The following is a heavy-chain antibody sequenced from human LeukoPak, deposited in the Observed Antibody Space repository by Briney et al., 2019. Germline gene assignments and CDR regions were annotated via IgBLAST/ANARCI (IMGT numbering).Heavy chain of an antibody. Sequence: PSETLSLTCAVYGGSFSGYYWSWIRQPPGKGLEWIGEINHSGSTNYNPSLKSRVTISVDTSKNQFSLKLSSVTAADTAVYYCARISWFGEFSNWGQGTLVTVSS. CDR2: INHSGST. J-gene: IGHJ4*02. V-gene: IGHV4-34*01. D-gene: IGHD3-10*01. CDR1: GGSFSGYY. CDR3: ARISWFGEFSN.